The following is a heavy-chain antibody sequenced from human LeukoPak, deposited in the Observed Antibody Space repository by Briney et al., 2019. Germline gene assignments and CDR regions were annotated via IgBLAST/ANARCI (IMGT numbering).Heavy chain of an antibody. D-gene: IGHD6-13*01. J-gene: IGHJ6*03. CDR3: ARHVLGIAAAGPTYYYYYYYMDV. CDR2: INHSGST. Sequence: SETLSLTCAVYGGSFSGYYWGWIRQPPGKGLEWIGEINHSGSTNYNPSLKSRVTISVDTSKNQFSLKLSSVTAADTAVYYCARHVLGIAAAGPTYYYYYYYMDVWGKGTTVTISS. CDR1: GGSFSGYY. V-gene: IGHV4-34*01.